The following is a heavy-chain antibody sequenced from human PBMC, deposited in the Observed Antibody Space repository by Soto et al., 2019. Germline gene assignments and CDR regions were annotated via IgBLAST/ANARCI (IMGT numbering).Heavy chain of an antibody. CDR3: AKEHLTYYYDSSGYYYFDY. D-gene: IGHD3-22*01. J-gene: IGHJ4*02. CDR1: GFTFSSYG. V-gene: IGHV3-30*18. Sequence: GGSLRLSCAASGFTFSSYGMHWVRQAPGKGLEWVAVISYDGSNKCYADSVKGRFTISRDNSKNTLYLQTNSLRAEDTAVYYCAKEHLTYYYDSSGYYYFDYWGQGTLVTVYS. CDR2: ISYDGSNK.